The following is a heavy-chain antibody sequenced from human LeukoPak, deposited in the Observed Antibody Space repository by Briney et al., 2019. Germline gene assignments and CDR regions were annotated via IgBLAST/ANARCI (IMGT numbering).Heavy chain of an antibody. J-gene: IGHJ4*02. CDR1: SYSITSDNY. CDR3: ARLLACGRAPCRTARFQFDS. V-gene: IGHV4-38-2*01. D-gene: IGHD3-3*01. CDR2: IYPTGNT. Sequence: SETLSLTCAVSSYSITSDNYWGWVRQPPGKGLEWIGSIYPTGNTYYNPSLRSRGAISLDTSKSQFSLKVTSVIAADTAVYYCARLLACGRAPCRTARFQFDSWGQGTLVAVSS.